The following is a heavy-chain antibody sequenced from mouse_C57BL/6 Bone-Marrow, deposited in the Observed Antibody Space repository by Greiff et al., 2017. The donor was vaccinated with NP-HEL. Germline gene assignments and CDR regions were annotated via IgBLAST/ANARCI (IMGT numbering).Heavy chain of an antibody. V-gene: IGHV14-2*01. J-gene: IGHJ3*01. D-gene: IGHD2-4*01. Sequence: EVQLQQSGAELVKPGASVKLSCTASGFNFTDYYMHWVKQRPEQGLEWLGRLDPEDGETKYAPKFQGKATITADTSSHPAYLQLSSLTSEDTAVYYCAREGYDYAWFAYWGQGTLVTVSA. CDR2: LDPEDGET. CDR3: AREGYDYAWFAY. CDR1: GFNFTDYY.